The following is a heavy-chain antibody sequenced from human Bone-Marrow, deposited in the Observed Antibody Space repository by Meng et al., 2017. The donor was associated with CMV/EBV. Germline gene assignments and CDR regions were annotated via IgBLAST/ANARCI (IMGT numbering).Heavy chain of an antibody. V-gene: IGHV1-69*05. J-gene: IGHJ3*02. CDR1: GGTFSSYA. CDR2: IIPIFGTA. D-gene: IGHD2-2*01. Sequence: SVKVSCKASGGTFSSYAISWVRQAPGQGLEWMGGIIPIFGTANYAQKFQGRVTITTDESTSTAYMELSSLRSEDTAVYYCARTLEYQLPRWRNAFDIWGQGTMATVSS. CDR3: ARTLEYQLPRWRNAFDI.